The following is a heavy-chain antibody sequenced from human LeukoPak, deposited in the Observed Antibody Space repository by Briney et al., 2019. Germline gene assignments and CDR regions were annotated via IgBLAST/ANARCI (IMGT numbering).Heavy chain of an antibody. CDR2: ISGSGTKT. D-gene: IGHD6-13*01. CDR1: GFIFSSYA. CDR3: ARGAYSSSWYEDNYFDY. V-gene: IGHV3-23*01. Sequence: PGGSLRLSCAASGFIFSSYAMSWVRQAPGKGLEWISDISGSGTKTYYADSVKGRFTISRDYSSNTLYLQMNSLRAGDTAVYYCARGAYSSSWYEDNYFDYWGQGTLVTVSS. J-gene: IGHJ4*02.